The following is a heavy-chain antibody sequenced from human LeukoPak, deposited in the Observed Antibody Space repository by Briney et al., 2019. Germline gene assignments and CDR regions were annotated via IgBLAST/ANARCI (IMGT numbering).Heavy chain of an antibody. Sequence: PSETLSLTCNVSGGSFTNYYWSWIRQTPEKGLEWIGQINHSGGTSYNPSLRSRITLSVDRSKNQFSLKVTSVTAADTGVYYCARGPGTVGLSPWGQGTLVTVSS. CDR3: ARGPGTVGLSP. J-gene: IGHJ5*02. D-gene: IGHD1/OR15-1a*01. CDR2: INHSGGT. CDR1: GGSFTNYY. V-gene: IGHV4-34*01.